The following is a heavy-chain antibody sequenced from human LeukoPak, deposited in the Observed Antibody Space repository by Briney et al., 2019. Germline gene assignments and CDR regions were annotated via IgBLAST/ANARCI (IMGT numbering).Heavy chain of an antibody. D-gene: IGHD3-3*01. CDR2: IIPIFGTA. CDR3: ARAPLTIFGVFSYFDY. Sequence: ASVKVSCKASGGTFSSYAISWVRQAPGQGLEWMGGIIPIFGTANYAQKFQGRVTITADESTSTAYMELSSLRSEDTAVYYCARAPLTIFGVFSYFDYWGQGTLVTVSS. J-gene: IGHJ4*02. CDR1: GGTFSSYA. V-gene: IGHV1-69*01.